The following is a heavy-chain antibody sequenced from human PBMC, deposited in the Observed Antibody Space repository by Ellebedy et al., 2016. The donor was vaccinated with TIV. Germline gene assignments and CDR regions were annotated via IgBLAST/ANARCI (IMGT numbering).Heavy chain of an antibody. CDR3: ARQTGAAGTENWFDP. Sequence: AASVKVSCKASGYTFTSYYMHWVRQAPGQGLEWMGIINPSGGSTSYAQKFQGRVTMTRDTSTSTVYMELSSLRSEDTAVYYCARQTGAAGTENWFDPWGQGTLVTVSS. J-gene: IGHJ5*02. D-gene: IGHD6-13*01. CDR1: GYTFTSYY. V-gene: IGHV1-46*01. CDR2: INPSGGST.